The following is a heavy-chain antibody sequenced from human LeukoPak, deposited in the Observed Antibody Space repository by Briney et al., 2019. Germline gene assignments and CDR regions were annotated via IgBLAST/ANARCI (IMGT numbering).Heavy chain of an antibody. V-gene: IGHV1-18*01. CDR1: GYTLTSYG. CDR2: ISAYNGNT. Sequence: ASVKVSCKSSGYTLTSYGISWVRQAPGQGLAGVGLISAYNGNTNYAQKLQGRATMTTDTSTSTAYMELRSLRSDDTAVYYCARDLGITIFGVVSFIAYWGQGTLVTVSS. CDR3: ARDLGITIFGVVSFIAY. J-gene: IGHJ4*02. D-gene: IGHD3-3*01.